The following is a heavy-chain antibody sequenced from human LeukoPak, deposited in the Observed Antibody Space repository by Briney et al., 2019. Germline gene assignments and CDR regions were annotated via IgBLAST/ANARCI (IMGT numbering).Heavy chain of an antibody. CDR3: ARKPDSMNWFDP. D-gene: IGHD1-14*01. J-gene: IGHJ5*02. Sequence: PSDTLSLTCAASGYSISSSNWWGWIRQPPGKGLEWIGYIYYSGEIFYNPSLKSRVSLSVDTSKNQFSLKLTSVTAVDTAVYYCARKPDSMNWFDPWGQGTLVTVSS. CDR2: IYYSGEI. CDR1: GYSISSSNW. V-gene: IGHV4-28*05.